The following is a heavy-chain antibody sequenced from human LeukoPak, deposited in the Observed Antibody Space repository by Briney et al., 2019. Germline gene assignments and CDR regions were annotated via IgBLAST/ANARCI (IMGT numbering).Heavy chain of an antibody. CDR1: GYTFTNYG. J-gene: IGHJ4*02. CDR2: ISGYNGNT. D-gene: IGHD3-10*01. V-gene: IGHV1-18*01. Sequence: ASVKVSCKASGYTFTNYGITWVRQAPGQGLEWMGWISGYNGNTRYAQKVQDRVTVTTDTSTTTAYMELRSLRSDDTAVYYCARAPNYSGSGSFFSDSWGQGTLVTVSS. CDR3: ARAPNYSGSGSFFSDS.